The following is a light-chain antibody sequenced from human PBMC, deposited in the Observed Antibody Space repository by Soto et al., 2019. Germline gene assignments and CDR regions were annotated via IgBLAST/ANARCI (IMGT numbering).Light chain of an antibody. CDR1: QDITNY. Sequence: DIQMTQSPSSLSASVGDRVTITCQASQDITNYLNWYQQKSGKAPKLLISGASNLETGVPSRFSGSGSGTDFTFTTSSLQPEDIATYYCQQYDNHSFTFDPRPKVDIK. CDR3: QQYDNHSFT. J-gene: IGKJ3*01. V-gene: IGKV1-33*01. CDR2: GAS.